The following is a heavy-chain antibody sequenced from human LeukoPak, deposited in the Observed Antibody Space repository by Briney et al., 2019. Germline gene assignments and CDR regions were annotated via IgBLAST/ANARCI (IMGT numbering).Heavy chain of an antibody. Sequence: GASVKVSCKASGGTFSSYAISWVRQAPGQGREWMGGIIPIFGTANYAQKFQGRVTITADESTSTAYMELSSLRSEDTAVYYCARFYCSSTSCRRGYFQHWGQGTLVTVSS. CDR2: IIPIFGTA. D-gene: IGHD2-2*01. J-gene: IGHJ1*01. CDR1: GGTFSSYA. CDR3: ARFYCSSTSCRRGYFQH. V-gene: IGHV1-69*13.